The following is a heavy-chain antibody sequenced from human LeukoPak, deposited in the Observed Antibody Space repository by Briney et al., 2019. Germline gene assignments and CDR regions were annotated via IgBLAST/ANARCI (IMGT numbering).Heavy chain of an antibody. Sequence: TGGSLRLSCAASGFTFSSYAMSWVRQAPGKGLEWVSAISGSGGSTYYADSVKGRFTISRDNSKNTLYLQMNSLRAEDTAVYYCAKDTDSSGYYQYYFDYWGQGTLVTVSS. CDR1: GFTFSSYA. D-gene: IGHD3-22*01. CDR3: AKDTDSSGYYQYYFDY. J-gene: IGHJ4*02. V-gene: IGHV3-23*01. CDR2: ISGSGGST.